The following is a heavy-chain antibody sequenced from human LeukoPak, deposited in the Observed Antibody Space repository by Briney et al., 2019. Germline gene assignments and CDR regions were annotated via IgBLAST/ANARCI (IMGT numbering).Heavy chain of an antibody. CDR1: GFTFSNAW. CDR2: IKSKTDGGTT. Sequence: GGSLRLSCAASGFTFSNAWMSWVRQAPGKGLEWVGRIKSKTDGGTTDYAAPVKGRFTILRDDSKNTLYLQMNSLKTEDTAVYYCTTGESGYGYFWDYYYYMDVWGKGTTVTISS. D-gene: IGHD3-3*01. V-gene: IGHV3-15*01. J-gene: IGHJ6*03. CDR3: TTGESGYGYFWDYYYYMDV.